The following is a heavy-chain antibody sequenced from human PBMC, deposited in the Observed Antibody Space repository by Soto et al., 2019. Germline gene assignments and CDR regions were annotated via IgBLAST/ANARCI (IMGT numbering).Heavy chain of an antibody. CDR1: GGSFSGYY. J-gene: IGHJ4*02. V-gene: IGHV4-34*01. Sequence: SETLSLTCAVYGGSFSGYYWSWIRQPPGKGLEWIGEINHSGSTNYNPSLKSRVTISVDTSKNQFSLKLSSVTAADTAVYYCARVFRSLGRHFDYWGQGTLVTVSS. CDR3: ARVFRSLGRHFDY. D-gene: IGHD1-26*01. CDR2: INHSGST.